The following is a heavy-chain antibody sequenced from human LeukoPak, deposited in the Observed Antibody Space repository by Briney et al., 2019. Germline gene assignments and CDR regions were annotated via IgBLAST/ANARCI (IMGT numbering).Heavy chain of an antibody. CDR1: GGTISSYY. V-gene: IGHV4-59*08. CDR3: ARWYTSGWAFDF. CDR2: IHYSGST. Sequence: PSETLSLTCTVSGGTISSYYWNWIRQPPGKGLEWIGYIHYSGSTKYNPSLKSRVTISADTSKNQFSLKLSSLTAADTAVYYCARWYTSGWAFDFWGQGTLVTVSS. D-gene: IGHD6-19*01. J-gene: IGHJ4*02.